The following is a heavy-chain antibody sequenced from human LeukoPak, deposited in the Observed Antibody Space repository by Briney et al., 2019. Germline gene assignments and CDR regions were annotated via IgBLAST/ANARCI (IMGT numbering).Heavy chain of an antibody. D-gene: IGHD5-18*01. CDR3: ARAGIGYSYGS. Sequence: PGRSLRLSCAASGFTFSSYAMHWVRQAPGKGLEWVAVISYDGSNKYYADSVKGRFTISRDNSKNTLYLQMNSLRAEDTAVYYCARAGIGYSYGSWGQGTLVTVSS. CDR1: GFTFSSYA. V-gene: IGHV3-30-3*01. CDR2: ISYDGSNK. J-gene: IGHJ5*02.